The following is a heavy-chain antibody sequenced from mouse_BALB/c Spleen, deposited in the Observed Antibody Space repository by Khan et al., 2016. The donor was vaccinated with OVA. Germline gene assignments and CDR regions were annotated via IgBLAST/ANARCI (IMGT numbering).Heavy chain of an antibody. CDR2: ISSTGTYT. J-gene: IGHJ3*01. D-gene: IGHD2-10*01. CDR1: GFAFNSYD. V-gene: IGHV5-9*02. CDR3: TRPSYYGNPWFTY. Sequence: EVELVESGGGLVKPGGSLKLSCEVSGFAFNSYDMSWVRQTPEKRLEWVATISSTGTYTYYPDSVKGRFTISRDTARNTLYLQMSSLRSEDTALSSCTRPSYYGNPWFTYWGQGTLVTVSA.